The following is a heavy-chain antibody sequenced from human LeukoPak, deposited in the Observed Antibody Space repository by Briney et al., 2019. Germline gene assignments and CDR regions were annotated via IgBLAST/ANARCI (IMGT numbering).Heavy chain of an antibody. J-gene: IGHJ3*02. CDR2: IYPGDSDT. CDR3: ARRGYTDAFDI. CDR1: GSNFTSYW. D-gene: IGHD5-18*01. Sequence: GASLQISCKGSGSNFTSYWIGWGRQLPGKGREGMGIIYPGDSDTRYSPSFQGQVTISADKSISTAYLQWSSLKASDTAMYYCARRGYTDAFDIWGQGTMVTVSS. V-gene: IGHV5-51*01.